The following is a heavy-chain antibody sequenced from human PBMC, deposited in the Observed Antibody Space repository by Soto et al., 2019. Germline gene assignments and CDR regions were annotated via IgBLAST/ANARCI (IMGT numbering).Heavy chain of an antibody. Sequence: EVQLLESGGGLVQPGGSLTLSCAASGIIFRHYAMTWVRQAPGKGLEWVSTVSAIGDSTYYADSVKGRFTISRDNSRNTVDLQMSSLRSEDTAVYYCAGGFRTRFDPWGQGTLVTVSS. CDR2: VSAIGDST. D-gene: IGHD3-16*01. CDR1: GIIFRHYA. V-gene: IGHV3-23*01. CDR3: AGGFRTRFDP. J-gene: IGHJ5*02.